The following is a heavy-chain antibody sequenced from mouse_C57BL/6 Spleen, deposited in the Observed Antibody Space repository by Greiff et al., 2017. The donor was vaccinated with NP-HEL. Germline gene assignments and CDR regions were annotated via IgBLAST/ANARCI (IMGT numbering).Heavy chain of an antibody. CDR1: GYTFTSYW. Sequence: QVQLQQPGAELVRPGTSVKLSCKASGYTFTSYWMHWVKQRPGQGLEWIGVIDPSDSYTNYNQKFKGKATLTVDTSSSTAYMQLSSLTSEDSAVYYCARWDYYGSTVDYWGQGTTLTVSS. J-gene: IGHJ2*01. V-gene: IGHV1-59*01. D-gene: IGHD1-1*01. CDR3: ARWDYYGSTVDY. CDR2: IDPSDSYT.